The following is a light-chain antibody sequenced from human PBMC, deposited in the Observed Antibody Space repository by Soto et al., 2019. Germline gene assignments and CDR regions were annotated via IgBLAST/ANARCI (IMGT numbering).Light chain of an antibody. CDR3: NSCTDTTSLI. J-gene: IGLJ2*01. V-gene: IGLV2-14*01. CDR2: EVS. CDR1: SSDVGDYKY. Sequence: QSVLTQPASVSGSPGQSITISCTGTSSDVGDYKYVSWYQQHPGKAPKLIIYEVSNRPSGISNRFSGSKSGNTAPLTISGLQAEDEADYYCNSCTDTTSLIFGGGTKVTVL.